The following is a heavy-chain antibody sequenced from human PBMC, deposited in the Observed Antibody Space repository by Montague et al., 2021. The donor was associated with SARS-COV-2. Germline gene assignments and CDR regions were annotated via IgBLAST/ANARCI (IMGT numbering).Heavy chain of an antibody. V-gene: IGHV3-23*01. Sequence: SLRLSCAASGFTFSYYAMSWVRQAPGKGLEWVSTISGSGGTTYYADSVKGRFTISRDNSKNTLYLRMNSLRAEDTAVYYCAKAHYYDSSGYYFWGQGTLVTDSS. D-gene: IGHD3-22*01. CDR1: GFTFSYYA. J-gene: IGHJ4*02. CDR3: AKAHYYDSSGYYF. CDR2: ISGSGGTT.